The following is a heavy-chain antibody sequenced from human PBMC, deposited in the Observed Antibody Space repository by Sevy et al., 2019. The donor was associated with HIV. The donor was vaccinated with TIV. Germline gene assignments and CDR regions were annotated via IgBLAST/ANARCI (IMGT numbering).Heavy chain of an antibody. CDR2: ISGSGGST. J-gene: IGHJ4*02. V-gene: IGHV3-23*01. Sequence: GGSLRLSCAASGLTFSSHGMSWVRQAPGKGLEWVSGISGSGGSTYYADSVKGRFTISRDNSKNTLYLQLDSLRAEDAAVYYGAKGVYGGGWYGGGDYWGQGTLVTVSS. CDR3: AKGVYGGGWYGGGDY. D-gene: IGHD6-13*01. CDR1: GLTFSSHG.